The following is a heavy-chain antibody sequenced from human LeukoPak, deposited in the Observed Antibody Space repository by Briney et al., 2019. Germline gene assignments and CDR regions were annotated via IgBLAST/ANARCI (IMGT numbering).Heavy chain of an antibody. CDR1: GFTFSRYG. CDR2: IWYDGSNK. CDR3: ARDRATVTTLDY. Sequence: GGSLRLSCAASGFTFSRYGMHWVRQAPGKGLEWVAVIWYDGSNKYYADSVKGRFTISRDNSKNTLYLQMNSLRAEDTAVYYCARDRATVTTLDYWGQGTLVTVSS. D-gene: IGHD4-17*01. J-gene: IGHJ4*02. V-gene: IGHV3-33*01.